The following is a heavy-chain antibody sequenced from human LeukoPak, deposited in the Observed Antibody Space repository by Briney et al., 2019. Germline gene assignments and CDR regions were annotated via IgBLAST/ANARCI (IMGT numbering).Heavy chain of an antibody. CDR2: IYRSGNT. Sequence: SETLSLTCTVSGGSISSYYWSWIRQPPGKGLEWIGAIYRSGNTYYNPSLKSRVTISVDTSKNQFSLKLSSVTAADTAAYYCARFSDGYSLGGYYFDYWGQGTLVTVSS. V-gene: IGHV4-59*08. D-gene: IGHD5-24*01. CDR1: GGSISSYY. CDR3: ARFSDGYSLGGYYFDY. J-gene: IGHJ4*02.